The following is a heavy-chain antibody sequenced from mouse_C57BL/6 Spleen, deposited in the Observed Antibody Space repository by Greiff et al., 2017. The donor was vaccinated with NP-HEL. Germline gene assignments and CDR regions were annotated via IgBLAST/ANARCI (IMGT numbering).Heavy chain of an antibody. CDR3: AREGDYSNYGY. CDR1: GYSITSGYY. J-gene: IGHJ2*01. Sequence: EVKLMESGPGLVKPSQSLSLTCSVTGYSITSGYYWNWIRQFPGNKLEWMGYISYDGSNNYNPSLKNRISITRDTSKNQFFLKLKSVTTEDTATYYCAREGDYSNYGYWGQGTTLTVSS. CDR2: ISYDGSN. V-gene: IGHV3-6*01. D-gene: IGHD2-5*01.